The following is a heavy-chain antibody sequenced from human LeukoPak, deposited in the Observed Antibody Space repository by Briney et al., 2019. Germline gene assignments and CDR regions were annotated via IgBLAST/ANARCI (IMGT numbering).Heavy chain of an antibody. CDR1: GSIFTSYW. D-gene: IGHD3-10*02. CDR2: IYPGDSDA. Sequence: KLGASLQISCQGSGSIFTSYWIGWVRQLPGKGLEWMGIIYPGDSDARYSPSFQGQVTISADKSINTAYLQWSSLKASDTAMYYCARQYDRGIMDYFDYWGQGTLVTVSS. J-gene: IGHJ4*02. V-gene: IGHV5-51*01. CDR3: ARQYDRGIMDYFDY.